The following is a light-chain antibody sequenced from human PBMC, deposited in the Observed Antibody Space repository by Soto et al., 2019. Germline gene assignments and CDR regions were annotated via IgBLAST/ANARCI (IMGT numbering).Light chain of an antibody. Sequence: QSVLTQPPSVSGAPGQRVSISCTGSTSNIGAGYHVHWYQQFPGTAPKLLMYDNTNRPSVVPDRFSGSKSGTSASLAITGLQAEDEADYYCQSYDSSLSSYVFGTGTKLTVL. CDR1: TSNIGAGYH. V-gene: IGLV1-40*01. J-gene: IGLJ1*01. CDR3: QSYDSSLSSYV. CDR2: DNT.